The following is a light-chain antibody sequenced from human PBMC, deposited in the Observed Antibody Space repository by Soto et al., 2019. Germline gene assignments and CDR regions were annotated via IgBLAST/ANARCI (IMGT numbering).Light chain of an antibody. CDR1: QSVSRY. CDR2: DAS. V-gene: IGKV3-11*01. Sequence: EIVLTQSPATLSLSPGERATLSCRASQSVSRYLDCYQQKPGQAPRLLIYDASNSSTGIPARFSGSGSGTDFTLTISGLEPEDLAVYYCQQRSNWPPYTFGQGTKLEIK. J-gene: IGKJ2*01. CDR3: QQRSNWPPYT.